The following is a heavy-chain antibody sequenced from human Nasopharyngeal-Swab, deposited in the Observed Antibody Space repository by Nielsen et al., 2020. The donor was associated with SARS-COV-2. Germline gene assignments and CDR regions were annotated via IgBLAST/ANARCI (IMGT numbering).Heavy chain of an antibody. CDR2: ISYEGSIK. J-gene: IGHJ6*02. V-gene: IGHV3-30*03. CDR3: ARRKEILWLGSQRHGMDV. D-gene: IGHD3-10*01. CDR1: GFSFNNYG. Sequence: GGSLRLSCTASGFSFNNYGMHWVRQAPGKGLEWVAIISYEGSIKHYADYVEGRFTISRDASKNTLCLQMNSLRPEDTAVYYCARRKEILWLGSQRHGMDVWGQGTTVTVSS.